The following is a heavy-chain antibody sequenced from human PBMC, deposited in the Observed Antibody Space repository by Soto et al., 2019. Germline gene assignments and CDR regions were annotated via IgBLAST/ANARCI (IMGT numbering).Heavy chain of an antibody. J-gene: IGHJ6*03. Sequence: SETLSLTCAVYGGSFSGYYWSWIRQPPGKGVEWIGEINHSGSTNYNPSLKSRVTISVDTSKNQFSLKLSSVTAADTAVYYCARAQRGVQGYYYYYYMDVWGKGTTVTVSS. CDR1: GGSFSGYY. D-gene: IGHD1-1*01. V-gene: IGHV4-34*01. CDR3: ARAQRGVQGYYYYYYMDV. CDR2: INHSGST.